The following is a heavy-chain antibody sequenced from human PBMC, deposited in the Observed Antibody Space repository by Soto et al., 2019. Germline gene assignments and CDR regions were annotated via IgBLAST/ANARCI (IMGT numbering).Heavy chain of an antibody. CDR1: GFTFSNYP. Sequence: GGSLRLSCSASGFTFSNYPMHWVRQAPGKGLEWVSAISGSGGSTYYADSVKGRFTISRDNSKNTLYLQMNSLRAEDTAVYYCAKGSGIAVPRRAFDIWGQGTMVTVSS. D-gene: IGHD6-19*01. CDR2: ISGSGGST. CDR3: AKGSGIAVPRRAFDI. J-gene: IGHJ3*02. V-gene: IGHV3-23*01.